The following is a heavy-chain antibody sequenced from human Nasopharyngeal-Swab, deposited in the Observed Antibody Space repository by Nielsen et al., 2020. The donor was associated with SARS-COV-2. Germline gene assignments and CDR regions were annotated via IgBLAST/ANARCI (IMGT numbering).Heavy chain of an antibody. CDR2: IVVGSGNT. V-gene: IGHV1-58*01. CDR3: ARSSRGPYYDFWSGSNYPDY. CDR1: GFTFTSSA. J-gene: IGHJ4*02. Sequence: SVKVSCKDSGFTFTSSAVQWVRQARGQRLEWIGWIVVGSGNTNYAQKFQERVTITRDMSTSTAYMELSSLRSEDTAVYYCARSSRGPYYDFWSGSNYPDYWGQGTLVTVSS. D-gene: IGHD3-3*01.